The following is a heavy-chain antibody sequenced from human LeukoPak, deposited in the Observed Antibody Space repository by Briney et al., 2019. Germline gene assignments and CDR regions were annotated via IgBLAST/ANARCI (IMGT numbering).Heavy chain of an antibody. V-gene: IGHV3-30*18. CDR1: GFTFSNYG. CDR2: ISYDGSNK. Sequence: GGSLRLSCAASGFTFSNYGMHWVRQAPGKGLEWVAVISYDGSNKYYADSVKGRFTISRNNSKNTLYLQMNSLRGEDTAVYYCAKLRGVAAAGTGYFDPWGQGTLVTVSS. D-gene: IGHD6-13*01. CDR3: AKLRGVAAAGTGYFDP. J-gene: IGHJ5*01.